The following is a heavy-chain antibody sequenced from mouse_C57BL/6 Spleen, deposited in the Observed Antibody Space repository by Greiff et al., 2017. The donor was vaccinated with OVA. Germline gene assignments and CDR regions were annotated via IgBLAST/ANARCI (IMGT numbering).Heavy chain of an antibody. CDR3: ARLGSLSAWFAY. V-gene: IGHV1-50*01. Sequence: QVQLQQSGAELVKPGASVKLSCKASGYTFTSYWMQWVKQRPGQGLEWIGEIDPSDSYTNYNQKFKGKATLTVDTSSSTAYMQLSSLTSEDSAVYYCARLGSLSAWFAYWGQGTLVTVSA. CDR1: GYTFTSYW. J-gene: IGHJ3*01. CDR2: IDPSDSYT. D-gene: IGHD1-1*01.